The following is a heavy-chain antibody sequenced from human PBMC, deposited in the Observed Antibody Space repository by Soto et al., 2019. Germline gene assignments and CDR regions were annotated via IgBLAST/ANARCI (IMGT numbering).Heavy chain of an antibody. CDR1: GFTFSGYW. Sequence: EVRLEESGGTVVPSGGSLRLSCVASGFTFSGYWMHWVRQAPGQGLTWVSRVNTDGSDTLYADSVKGRFTFSRDNSKDTLYLQINSLRVEDTGVYFCVRAAAREDNWGQGTLVTVSS. J-gene: IGHJ4*02. D-gene: IGHD1-26*01. V-gene: IGHV3-74*01. CDR3: VRAAAREDN. CDR2: VNTDGSDT.